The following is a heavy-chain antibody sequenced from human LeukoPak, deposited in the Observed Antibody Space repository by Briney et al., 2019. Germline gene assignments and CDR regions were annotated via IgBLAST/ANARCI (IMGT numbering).Heavy chain of an antibody. CDR1: GYTLTELS. V-gene: IGHV1-24*01. J-gene: IGHJ4*02. CDR2: FDPEDGET. D-gene: IGHD4-17*01. Sequence: ASVKVSCKVSGYTLTELSMHWVRQAPGKGLEWMGGFDPEDGETIYAQKFQGRVTMTEDTSTDTAYMELSSLRSEDTAVYYCATERLDYGDYLRPLGYWGQGTLVTVSS. CDR3: ATERLDYGDYLRPLGY.